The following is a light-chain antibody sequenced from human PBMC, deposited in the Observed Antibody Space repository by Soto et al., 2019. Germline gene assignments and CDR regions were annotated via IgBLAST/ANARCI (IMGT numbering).Light chain of an antibody. CDR3: QEYNSHSGG. Sequence: DIQMTQSPSTLSGSVGDRVTITCRASQSIVRWLAWYQQKPGKAPKLLIYDASSLQRGVPSRFSGSGSGTEFTLTISSLQPDDFATYYCQEYNSHSGGFGQGTKVDIK. V-gene: IGKV1-5*01. CDR2: DAS. J-gene: IGKJ1*01. CDR1: QSIVRW.